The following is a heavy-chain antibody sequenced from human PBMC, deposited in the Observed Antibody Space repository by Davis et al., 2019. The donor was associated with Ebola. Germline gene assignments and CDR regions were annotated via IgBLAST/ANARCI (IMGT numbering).Heavy chain of an antibody. CDR1: GYSFTSHW. Sequence: GESLKIPCKGSGYSFTSHWTSWVRQMPGKGLEWMGRIDPSDSYTNYSPSFQGHVTISADKSISTAYLQWSSLKASDTAMYYCARPRNIVLMVYADYGMDVWGQGTTVTVSS. CDR3: ARPRNIVLMVYADYGMDV. CDR2: IDPSDSYT. V-gene: IGHV5-10-1*01. D-gene: IGHD2-8*01. J-gene: IGHJ6*02.